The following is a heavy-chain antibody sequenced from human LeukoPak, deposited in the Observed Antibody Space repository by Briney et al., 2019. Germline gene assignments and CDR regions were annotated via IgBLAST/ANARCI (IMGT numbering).Heavy chain of an antibody. J-gene: IGHJ3*02. CDR3: ASAAGIVGVPHDPLTI. CDR1: EYTFTSYV. Sequence: ASVKVSCKASEYTFTSYVMNWVRQAPGQGLEWMGIINPSGGSTSYAQKFQGRVTMTRDTSTSTVYMELSSLRSEDTAVYYCASAAGIVGVPHDPLTIWGQGTMVTVSS. D-gene: IGHD1-26*01. CDR2: INPSGGST. V-gene: IGHV1-46*01.